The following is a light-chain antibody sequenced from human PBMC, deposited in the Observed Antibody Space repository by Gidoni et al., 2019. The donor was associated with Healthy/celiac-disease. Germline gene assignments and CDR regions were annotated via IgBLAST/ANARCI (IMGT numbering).Light chain of an antibody. CDR1: QSVSSSY. CDR2: GAS. J-gene: IGKJ3*01. V-gene: IGKV3-20*01. Sequence: ELVLTQSPGTLSLSPGERATLSCRASQSVSSSYLAWYQQKPGQAPRLLIYGASSRATGIPDSFSGSGSGTDFTLTISRLEPEDFAVYYCQQYGSSFTFGPGTKVDIK. CDR3: QQYGSSFT.